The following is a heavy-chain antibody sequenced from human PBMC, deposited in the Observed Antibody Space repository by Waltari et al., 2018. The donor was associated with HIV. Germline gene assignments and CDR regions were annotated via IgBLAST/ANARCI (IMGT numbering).Heavy chain of an antibody. Sequence: QLQLQESGPGLVKPSETLSLTCTVSGGSISSSSYYWGWIRQPPGKGLEWIGSIYYSGSTYYNPSLKSRVTISVDTSKNQFSLKLSSVTAADTAVYYCARLKARIPYYDFWSGYHFDYWGQGTLVTVSS. CDR1: GGSISSSSYY. CDR3: ARLKARIPYYDFWSGYHFDY. J-gene: IGHJ4*02. V-gene: IGHV4-39*01. CDR2: IYYSGST. D-gene: IGHD3-3*01.